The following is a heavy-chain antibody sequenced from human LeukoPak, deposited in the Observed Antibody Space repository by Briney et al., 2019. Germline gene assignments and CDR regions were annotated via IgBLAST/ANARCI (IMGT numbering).Heavy chain of an antibody. CDR1: GGSFSSSSYY. V-gene: IGHV4-39*07. D-gene: IGHD2-2*02. J-gene: IGHJ4*02. Sequence: SETLSLTCTGSGGSFSSSSYYWGWIRQPPGKGLEWIGSIYYSGSTYYNPSLKSRVTISVDTSKNQFSLKLSSVTAADTAVYYCARAAPFVVVPAAIFDYWGQGTLVTVSS. CDR2: IYYSGST. CDR3: ARAAPFVVVPAAIFDY.